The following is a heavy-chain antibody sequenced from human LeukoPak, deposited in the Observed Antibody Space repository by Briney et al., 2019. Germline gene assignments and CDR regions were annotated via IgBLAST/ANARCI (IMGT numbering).Heavy chain of an antibody. J-gene: IGHJ3*02. CDR1: GGSISSYY. V-gene: IGHV4-59*08. CDR3: ARHSIAATGEAFDI. Sequence: SETLSLTSTVSGGSISSYYWSWIRQPPGKGLEWIGYIYYSGSTNYNPSLKSRVTISVDTSKNQFSLKLSSVTAADTAVYYCARHSIAATGEAFDIWGQGTMVTVSS. D-gene: IGHD2-15*01. CDR2: IYYSGST.